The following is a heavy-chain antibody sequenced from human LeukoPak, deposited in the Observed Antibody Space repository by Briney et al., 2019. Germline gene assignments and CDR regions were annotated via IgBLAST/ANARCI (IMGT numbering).Heavy chain of an antibody. V-gene: IGHV4-31*03. Sequence: SETLSLTCTVSGGSISSGGYYWSWIRQHPGKGLEWIGYIYYSGSTYYNPSLKSRVTISVDTSKNQFSLKLSSVTAADTAVYYCASNHPGKQRVIDSSHYYFDYWGQGTLVTVSS. J-gene: IGHJ4*02. D-gene: IGHD2/OR15-2a*01. CDR2: IYYSGST. CDR1: GGSISSGGYY. CDR3: ASNHPGKQRVIDSSHYYFDY.